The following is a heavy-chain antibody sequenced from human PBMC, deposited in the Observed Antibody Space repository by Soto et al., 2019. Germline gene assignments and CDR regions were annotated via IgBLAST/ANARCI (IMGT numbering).Heavy chain of an antibody. V-gene: IGHV1-18*01. CDR1: GYTFTSYG. Sequence: GASVKVSCKASGYTFTSYGISWVRQAPGQGLEWMGWISAYNGNTNYAQKLQGRVTMTTDTSTSTAYMELRSLRSDDTAVYYCARESDYYDSSGYYYFLWGQGTLVTVSS. CDR3: ARESDYYDSSGYYYFL. J-gene: IGHJ4*02. CDR2: ISAYNGNT. D-gene: IGHD3-22*01.